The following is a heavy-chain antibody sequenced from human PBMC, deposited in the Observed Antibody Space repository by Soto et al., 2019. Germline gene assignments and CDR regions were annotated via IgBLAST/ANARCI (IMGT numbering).Heavy chain of an antibody. CDR2: MNPNSGNT. D-gene: IGHD3-22*01. CDR3: ARYHYYYCMDV. V-gene: IGHV1-8*01. CDR1: GYTFTTYD. Sequence: VQLVQSGAEVRKPGASVKVSCKASGYTFTTYDINWVRQATGQGLEWMGWMNPNSGNTVYAQKFQGRVTMTRNTSINTAYMELTSLTSDDTAVYYCARYHYYYCMDVWGQGTTVTVSS. J-gene: IGHJ6*02.